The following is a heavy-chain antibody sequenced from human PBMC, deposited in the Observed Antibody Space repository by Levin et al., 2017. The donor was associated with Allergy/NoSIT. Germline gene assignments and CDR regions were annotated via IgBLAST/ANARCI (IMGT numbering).Heavy chain of an antibody. CDR2: IYWDDAN. D-gene: IGHD2-2*01. Sequence: SGPTLVKPTQTLTLTCTFSGFSLSTSGVGVGWIRQPPGKALEWLALIYWDDANSYSPSLKSRRTITKDTSKNQVVLTMTNMDPVDTATYYCARRRGGRGGFIPAIDGYYYGMDVWGQGTTVTVSS. CDR3: ARRRGGRGGFIPAIDGYYYGMDV. CDR1: GFSLSTSGVG. J-gene: IGHJ6*02. V-gene: IGHV2-5*02.